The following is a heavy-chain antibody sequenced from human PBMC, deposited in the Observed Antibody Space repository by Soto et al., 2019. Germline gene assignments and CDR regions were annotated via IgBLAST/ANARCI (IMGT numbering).Heavy chain of an antibody. CDR1: GFTFSSYG. CDR3: AKVLGVSGYSGYDSDY. Sequence: QVQLVESGGGVVQPGRSLRLSCAASGFTFSSYGMHWVRQAPGKGLEWVAVISYDGSNKYYADSVKGRFTISRDNSKNTLYLQMNSLRAEDTAVYYCAKVLGVSGYSGYDSDYWGQGTLVTVSS. V-gene: IGHV3-30*18. D-gene: IGHD5-12*01. CDR2: ISYDGSNK. J-gene: IGHJ4*02.